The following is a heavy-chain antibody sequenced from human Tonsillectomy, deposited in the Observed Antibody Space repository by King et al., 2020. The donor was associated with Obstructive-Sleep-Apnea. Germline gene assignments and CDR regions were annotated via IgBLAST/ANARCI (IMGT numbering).Heavy chain of an antibody. CDR3: ATDIQGGHQPDFGYAMDV. Sequence: QLVQSGGGLVQPGRSLRLSCAASGFTFDDYAMHWVRQAPGKGLEWVSGISWNSGSIGFADSVQGRFTISRDNAKNSLYLQMNSLRAEDTALYYCATDIQGGHQPDFGYAMDVWGQGTTVTVSS. V-gene: IGHV3-9*01. D-gene: IGHD3-3*01. J-gene: IGHJ6*02. CDR2: ISWNSGSI. CDR1: GFTFDDYA.